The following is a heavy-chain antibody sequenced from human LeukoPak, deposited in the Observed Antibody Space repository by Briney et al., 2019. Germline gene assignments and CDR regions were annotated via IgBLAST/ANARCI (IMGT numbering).Heavy chain of an antibody. CDR1: GYSFTSYW. V-gene: IGHV5-51*01. CDR3: ARHRSDYGDYGWHNWFDP. CDR2: IYPGDSDT. D-gene: IGHD4-17*01. J-gene: IGHJ5*02. Sequence: GESLKISCKGSGYSFTSYWIGWVRQMPGKGLEWMGIIYPGDSDTRYSPSFQGQVTISAYKSISTAYLQWSSLKASDTAMYYCARHRSDYGDYGWHNWFDPWGQGTLVTVSS.